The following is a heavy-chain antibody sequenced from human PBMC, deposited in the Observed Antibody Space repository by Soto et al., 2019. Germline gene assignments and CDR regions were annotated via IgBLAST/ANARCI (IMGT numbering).Heavy chain of an antibody. CDR1: GFTFSSYG. J-gene: IGHJ5*02. D-gene: IGHD3-3*01. V-gene: IGHV3-30*18. CDR2: ISYDGSNK. Sequence: GGSLRLSCAASGFTFSSYGMHWVRQAPGKGLEWVAVISYDGSNKYYADSVKGRFTISRDNSKNTLYLQMNSLRAEDTAVYYCAKALSRTYDFWSGPNWFDPWGQGTLVTVSS. CDR3: AKALSRTYDFWSGPNWFDP.